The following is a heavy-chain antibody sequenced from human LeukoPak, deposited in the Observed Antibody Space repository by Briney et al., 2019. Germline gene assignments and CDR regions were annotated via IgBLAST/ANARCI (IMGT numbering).Heavy chain of an antibody. CDR2: ISAYNGNT. Sequence: GASVKVSCKASGYTFTSYGISWVRQSPGHGLEWMGWISAYNGNTNYAQKLQGRVTMTTDTSTSTAYMELRSLRSDDTAVYYCARDLEPVLRFLEWLPSLDYWGQGTLVTVSS. V-gene: IGHV1-18*01. CDR1: GYTFTSYG. J-gene: IGHJ4*02. CDR3: ARDLEPVLRFLEWLPSLDY. D-gene: IGHD3-3*01.